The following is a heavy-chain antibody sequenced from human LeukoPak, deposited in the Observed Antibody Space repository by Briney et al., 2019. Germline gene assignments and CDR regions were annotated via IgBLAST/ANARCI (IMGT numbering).Heavy chain of an antibody. CDR1: GITFSSYG. V-gene: IGHV3-74*01. J-gene: IGHJ4*02. Sequence: GGSLRLSCAASGITFSSYGMHWVRQDPGKGLVWVSRISSDASITSYADPVKGRFTISRDNAKNTLYLQMISLRAEDTALYYCATSARTYIGSSLDYWGQGTLVTVSS. CDR3: ATSARTYIGSSLDY. D-gene: IGHD2-15*01. CDR2: ISSDASIT.